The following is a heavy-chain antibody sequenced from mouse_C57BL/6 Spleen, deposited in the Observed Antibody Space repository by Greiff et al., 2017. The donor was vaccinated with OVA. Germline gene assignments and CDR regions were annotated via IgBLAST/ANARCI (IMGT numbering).Heavy chain of an antibody. CDR2: INPSNGGT. V-gene: IGHV1-53*01. CDR1: GYTFTSYW. J-gene: IGHJ4*01. Sequence: VQLQQPGTELVKPGASVKLSCKASGYTFTSYWMHWVKQRPGQGLEWIGNINPSNGGTNYNEKFKSKATLTVDKSSSTAYMQLSSLTSEDSAVYYCARSNIYYDYDGYAMDYWGQGTSVTVSS. D-gene: IGHD2-4*01. CDR3: ARSNIYYDYDGYAMDY.